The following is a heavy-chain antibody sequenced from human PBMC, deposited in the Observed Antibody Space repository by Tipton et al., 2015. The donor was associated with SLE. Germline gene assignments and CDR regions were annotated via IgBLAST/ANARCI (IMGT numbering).Heavy chain of an antibody. CDR3: ARALRSWDYFFDY. Sequence: TLSLTCTVSGGSIHSSSYYWGWIRQPPGKGLEWIGNIYYSGSTYYNPSLKSRVTISIDTSKNQFSLKLTSVTAADTAVYYCARALRSWDYFFDYWGQGTLVTVSS. D-gene: IGHD4-17*01. V-gene: IGHV4-39*07. J-gene: IGHJ4*02. CDR1: GGSIHSSSYY. CDR2: IYYSGST.